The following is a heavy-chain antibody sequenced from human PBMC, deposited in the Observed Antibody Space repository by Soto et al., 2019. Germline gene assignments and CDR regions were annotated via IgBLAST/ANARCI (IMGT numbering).Heavy chain of an antibody. D-gene: IGHD1-26*01. Sequence: PSETLSLTCTVSGGSTTTGGYFWSWIRQHPGKGLEWIGYIYYSGTTHYNPSLKSRVTISVDTSKNQFSLKLSSVTAADTAVYYCARVVSGSYFDYWGQGTLVTVSS. V-gene: IGHV4-31*03. CDR2: IYYSGTT. CDR3: ARVVSGSYFDY. J-gene: IGHJ4*02. CDR1: GGSTTTGGYF.